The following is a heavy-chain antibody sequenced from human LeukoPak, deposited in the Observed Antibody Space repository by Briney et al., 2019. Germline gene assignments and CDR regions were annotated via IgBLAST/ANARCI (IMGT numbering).Heavy chain of an antibody. Sequence: PGGSLRLSCAASGFTFSSYSMNWVRQAPGKGLEWVSSISSSSSYIYYADSVKGRFTISRDNSNNTLDLQMNSLRAEDTAVYYCAKDSSSGSSYYFHGMDVWGQGTTVIVSS. CDR3: AKDSSSGSSYYFHGMDV. D-gene: IGHD3-10*01. CDR1: GFTFSSYS. V-gene: IGHV3-21*01. CDR2: ISSSSSYI. J-gene: IGHJ6*02.